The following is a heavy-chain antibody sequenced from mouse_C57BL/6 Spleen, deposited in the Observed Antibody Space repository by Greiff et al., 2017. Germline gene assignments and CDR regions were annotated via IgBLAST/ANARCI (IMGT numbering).Heavy chain of an antibody. CDR2: IYWDDDK. J-gene: IGHJ1*03. CDR1: GFSLSTSGMG. CDR3: ARALLRYEYFDV. D-gene: IGHD1-1*01. V-gene: IGHV8-12*01. Sequence: VKLVESGPGILQSSQTLSLTCSFSGFSLSTSGMGVSWIRQPSGKGLEWLAHIYWDDDKRYNPSLKSRLTISKDTSRNQVFLKITSVDTADTATYYCARALLRYEYFDVWGTGTTVTVSS.